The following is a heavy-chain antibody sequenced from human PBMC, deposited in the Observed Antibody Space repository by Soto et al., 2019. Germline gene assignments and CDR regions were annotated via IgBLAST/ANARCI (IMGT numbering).Heavy chain of an antibody. Sequence: QVQLVESGGGLVKPGGSLRLSCAASGFTFSDYCMSWIRQAPGKGPVWISHISSSSISTNYADSVKGRFTISRDNAKNSLYLEMTSLTAEDTAIYYCAKNGDYSYYYAMDVWGQGTTVSVSS. CDR2: ISSSSIST. J-gene: IGHJ6*02. CDR3: AKNGDYSYYYAMDV. D-gene: IGHD4-17*01. CDR1: GFTFSDYC. V-gene: IGHV3-11*06.